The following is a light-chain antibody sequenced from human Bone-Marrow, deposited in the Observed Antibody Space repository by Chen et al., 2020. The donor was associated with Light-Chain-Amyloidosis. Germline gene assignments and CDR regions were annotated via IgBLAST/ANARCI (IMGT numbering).Light chain of an antibody. CDR3: QGWDTSDYVI. CDR1: NIGRKS. J-gene: IGLJ2*01. Sequence: SYVLTQPPSVSVAPGQTARITCGGSNIGRKSVHWYQQKPGQAPVLVVYDDDDRPSGIPERFSGSNSGNTATLSISRVDAGDEADYCCQGWDTSDYVIFGGGTKLTVL. V-gene: IGLV3-21*02. CDR2: DDD.